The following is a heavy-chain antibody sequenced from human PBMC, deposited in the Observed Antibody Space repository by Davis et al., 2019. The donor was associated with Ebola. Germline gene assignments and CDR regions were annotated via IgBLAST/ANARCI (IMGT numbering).Heavy chain of an antibody. CDR3: ARDGTGWYPGDY. CDR1: GFTFNTFT. D-gene: IGHD6-19*01. V-gene: IGHV3-30-3*01. Sequence: GESLKISCAASGFTFNTFTLSWVRQAPGKGLQWVALISPDGSNRWYADSVRGRLTTSRDNSKNTLYLQVNSLRPDDTAVYYCARDGTGWYPGDYWGQGTLVTVSS. J-gene: IGHJ4*02. CDR2: ISPDGSNR.